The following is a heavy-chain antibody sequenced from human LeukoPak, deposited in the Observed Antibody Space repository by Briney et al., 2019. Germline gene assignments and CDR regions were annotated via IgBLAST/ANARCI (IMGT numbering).Heavy chain of an antibody. CDR2: ISGSGHDI. D-gene: IGHD4/OR15-4a*01. Sequence: GGSLRLSCVVSGLSFSDSYMTWIRQTPGMGLESLAYISGSGHDIYYADSVKGRFTISRDNAKNSLYLQMNSLRAEDTAVYYCARRAGAYSHPYDYWGQGTLVTVSS. CDR1: GLSFSDSY. J-gene: IGHJ4*02. V-gene: IGHV3-11*01. CDR3: ARRAGAYSHPYDY.